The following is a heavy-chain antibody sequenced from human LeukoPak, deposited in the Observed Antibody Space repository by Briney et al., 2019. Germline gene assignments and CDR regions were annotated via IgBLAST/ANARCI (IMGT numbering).Heavy chain of an antibody. CDR1: GGSISSYY. V-gene: IGHV4-59*01. Sequence: SETLSFTGTGSGGSISSYYWSWIRQPPGKGLEWIGYIYNSGSTNYNPSLKSRVTISVDTSKNQFSLKLSSVTAADTAVYYCASFVTDFWSGYYSAGWFDPWGQGTLVTVSS. CDR2: IYNSGST. CDR3: ASFVTDFWSGYYSAGWFDP. D-gene: IGHD3-3*01. J-gene: IGHJ5*02.